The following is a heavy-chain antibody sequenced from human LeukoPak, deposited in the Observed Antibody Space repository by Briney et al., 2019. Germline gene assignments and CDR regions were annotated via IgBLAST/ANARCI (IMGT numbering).Heavy chain of an antibody. CDR3: ARGRYPQRGAFDI. D-gene: IGHD3-9*01. V-gene: IGHV3-21*01. Sequence: GGSLRLSCAASGFTFSSYSMNWVRQAPGKGLEWVSSISSSSSYIYYADSVKGRFTISRDNAKNSLYLQMNSLRAEDTAVYYCARGRYPQRGAFDIWGQGTMVTVSS. J-gene: IGHJ3*02. CDR1: GFTFSSYS. CDR2: ISSSSSYI.